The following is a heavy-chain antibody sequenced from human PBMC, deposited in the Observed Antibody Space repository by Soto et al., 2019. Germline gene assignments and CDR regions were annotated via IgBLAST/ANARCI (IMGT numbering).Heavy chain of an antibody. CDR2: INPNSGGT. D-gene: IGHD3-3*01. Sequence: GASVKVSCKVSGYTLTELSMHWVRQAPGQGLEWMGWINPNSGGTNYAQKFQGWVTMTRDTSISTAYMELSRLRSDDTAVYYCARGKRITIMDVWGQGTTVSVSS. V-gene: IGHV1-2*04. CDR1: GYTLTELS. J-gene: IGHJ6*02. CDR3: ARGKRITIMDV.